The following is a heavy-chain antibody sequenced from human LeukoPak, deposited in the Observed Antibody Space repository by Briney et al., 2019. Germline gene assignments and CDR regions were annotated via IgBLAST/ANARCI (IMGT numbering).Heavy chain of an antibody. D-gene: IGHD3-22*01. Sequence: GGSLRLSCAASGFTFNNFAMHWVRQAPGKRLEWVSAIRTTGDTHYPDSVKGRFAMSREDAKNSVHLQMNTLRAGDTAVYYCARGVSYYYDNSGHPGWYFDLWGRGTLVTVSS. CDR1: GFTFNNFA. J-gene: IGHJ2*01. V-gene: IGHV3-13*01. CDR2: IRTTGDT. CDR3: ARGVSYYYDNSGHPGWYFDL.